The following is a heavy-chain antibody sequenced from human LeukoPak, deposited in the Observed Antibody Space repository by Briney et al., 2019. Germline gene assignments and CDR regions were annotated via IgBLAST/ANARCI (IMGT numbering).Heavy chain of an antibody. CDR1: GFTFSNAW. D-gene: IGHD3-22*01. V-gene: IGHV3-15*07. J-gene: IGHJ3*02. Sequence: GGSLRLSCAASGFTFSNAWMNWVRQAPGKGLEWVGRIKSKTDGGTTDYAAPVKGRFTISRDNSKNTLYLQMNSLRAEDTAVYYCASSSGNYYNAFDIWGQGTMVTVSS. CDR3: ASSSGNYYNAFDI. CDR2: IKSKTDGGTT.